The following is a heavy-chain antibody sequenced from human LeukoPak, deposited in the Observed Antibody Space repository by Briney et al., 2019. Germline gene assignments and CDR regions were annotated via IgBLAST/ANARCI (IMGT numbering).Heavy chain of an antibody. CDR3: ARGGENKLNY. CDR2: IKEDGNER. CDR1: GFTFSSYQ. D-gene: IGHD2-21*01. J-gene: IGHJ4*02. V-gene: IGHV3-7*04. Sequence: GGSLRLSCAASGFTFSSYQMSCVRQAPGKGLERVANIKEDGNERYYLDSVKGRFTISRDNAKNSLYLQMTSLRAADTAVYYCARGGENKLNYWGQGTLVTVSS.